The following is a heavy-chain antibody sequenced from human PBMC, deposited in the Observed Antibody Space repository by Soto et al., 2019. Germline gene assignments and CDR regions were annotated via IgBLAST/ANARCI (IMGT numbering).Heavy chain of an antibody. D-gene: IGHD3-22*01. CDR3: TTVAPYYYDSSGSFYGPFDY. CDR1: GFTFSSYG. Sequence: GGSLRLSCAASGFTFSSYGMYWVRQAPGKGLEWVAVIWYDGSNKYYEDSVKGRFTISRDDSKNTLYLQMNSLKTEDTAVYYCTTVAPYYYDSSGSFYGPFDYWGQGTLVTVS. V-gene: IGHV3-33*01. J-gene: IGHJ4*02. CDR2: IWYDGSNK.